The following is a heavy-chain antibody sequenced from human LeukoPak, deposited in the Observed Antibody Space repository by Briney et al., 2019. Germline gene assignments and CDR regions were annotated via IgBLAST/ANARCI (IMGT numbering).Heavy chain of an antibody. CDR3: ARDRRIAVAGNWFDP. D-gene: IGHD6-19*01. Sequence: GGSQRLSCVASGYSFSNYWMHWVRQVPGKGLLWVSRIDPEGTNTLYADSVKGRFTISRDNAKNTLYLQMNNLRAEDTAIYYCARDRRIAVAGNWFDPWGQGTLVTVTS. J-gene: IGHJ5*02. V-gene: IGHV3-74*01. CDR2: IDPEGTNT. CDR1: GYSFSNYW.